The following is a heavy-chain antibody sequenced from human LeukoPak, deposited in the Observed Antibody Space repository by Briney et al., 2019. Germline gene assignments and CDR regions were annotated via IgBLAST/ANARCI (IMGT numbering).Heavy chain of an antibody. CDR1: GFTCSSYS. Sequence: GGSLRLSCAASGFTCSSYSMNWVRQAPGKGLEWVSYISSSSSTIYYADSVRGRFTISRDNSKNTLYLQMNSLRAEDTAVYYCAREEGYDFWSGYSYSSFDYWGQGTLVTVSS. V-gene: IGHV3-48*01. D-gene: IGHD3-3*01. CDR3: AREEGYDFWSGYSYSSFDY. CDR2: ISSSSSTI. J-gene: IGHJ4*02.